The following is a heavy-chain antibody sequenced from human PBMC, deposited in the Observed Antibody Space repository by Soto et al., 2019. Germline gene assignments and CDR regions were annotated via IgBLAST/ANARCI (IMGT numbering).Heavy chain of an antibody. V-gene: IGHV2-5*02. CDR1: GFSLSTSGVG. D-gene: IGHD1-7*01. Sequence: QITLKESGPTLVKPTQTLTLTCTFSGFSLSTSGVGVGWIRQPPGKALEWLALIYWDDDKRYSPSLKSRLTITKDTSKNQVVLTMTNMDPVDTATYYCAHRRRKGLELLDNWFDPWGQGTLVTVSS. CDR3: AHRRRKGLELLDNWFDP. J-gene: IGHJ5*02. CDR2: IYWDDDK.